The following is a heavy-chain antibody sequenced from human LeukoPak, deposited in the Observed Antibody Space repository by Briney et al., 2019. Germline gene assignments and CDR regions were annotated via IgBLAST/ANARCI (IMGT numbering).Heavy chain of an antibody. CDR1: GFKLSSYN. CDR3: ARSLNPPFDY. D-gene: IGHD1-14*01. CDR2: ISTGSGTI. V-gene: IGHV3-48*02. Sequence: PGGSLRLSCAASGFKLSSYNMNWVRQAQGKGLEWISYISTGSGTIYYADSVKGRFTVSRDNAKNSLFLQMNSLRDEDTAVYYCARSLNPPFDYWGQGTLVTVSS. J-gene: IGHJ4*02.